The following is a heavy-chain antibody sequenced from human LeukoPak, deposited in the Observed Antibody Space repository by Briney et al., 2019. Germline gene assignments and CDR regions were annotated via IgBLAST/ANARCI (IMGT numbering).Heavy chain of an antibody. CDR2: ISAYNGNT. V-gene: IGHV1-18*01. CDR1: GYTFSSYG. CDR3: ARARSRGYSYGYFY. D-gene: IGHD5-18*01. J-gene: IGHJ4*02. Sequence: ASVKVSCKASGYTFSSYGISWVRQAPGQGLEWMGWISAYNGNTNYAQKLQGRVTMTTDTSTSTAYMELRSPRSDDTAVYYCARARSRGYSYGYFYWGQGILVTVSS.